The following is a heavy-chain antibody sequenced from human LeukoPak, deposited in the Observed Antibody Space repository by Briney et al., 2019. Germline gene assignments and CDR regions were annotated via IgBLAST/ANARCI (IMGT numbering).Heavy chain of an antibody. V-gene: IGHV1-69*02. Sequence: SVKVSCKASGGSFSSYTISWVRQAPGQGLEWMGRIIPILGIANYAQKFQGRLTITADKSTSTAYMELSSLRSEDTAVYYCAVTLHSSSSEEGHDYWGQGTLVTVSS. CDR1: GGSFSSYT. J-gene: IGHJ4*02. CDR2: IIPILGIA. CDR3: AVTLHSSSSEEGHDY. D-gene: IGHD6-6*01.